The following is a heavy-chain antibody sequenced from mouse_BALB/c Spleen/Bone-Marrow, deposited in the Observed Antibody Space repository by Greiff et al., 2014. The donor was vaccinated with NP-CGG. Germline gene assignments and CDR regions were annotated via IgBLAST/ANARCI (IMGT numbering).Heavy chain of an antibody. CDR2: ILPGSGTA. Sequence: QVQLKESGAELMKPGASVKISCKATGYTFSNYWIDWVKQRPGHGLEWIGEILPGSGTANYNEKFKGKATFTADTSSNTAYMQLSSLTSEDSALYYCARASVVPYYFDFRGQGTTLTVSS. V-gene: IGHV1-9*01. J-gene: IGHJ2*01. D-gene: IGHD1-1*01. CDR1: GYTFSNYW. CDR3: ARASVVPYYFDF.